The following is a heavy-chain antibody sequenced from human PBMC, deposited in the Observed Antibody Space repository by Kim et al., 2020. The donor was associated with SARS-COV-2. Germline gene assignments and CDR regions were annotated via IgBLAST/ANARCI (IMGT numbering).Heavy chain of an antibody. V-gene: IGHV3-23*01. Sequence: GGSLRLSCAASGFTFSSYAMSWVRQAPGKGLESVSAISGSGGSTYYADSVKGRFTISRDNSKNTLYLQMNSLRAEDTAVYYCAKGGMGYCSGGSCYTLDYWGQGTLVTVSS. CDR2: ISGSGGST. J-gene: IGHJ4*02. CDR1: GFTFSSYA. CDR3: AKGGMGYCSGGSCYTLDY. D-gene: IGHD2-15*01.